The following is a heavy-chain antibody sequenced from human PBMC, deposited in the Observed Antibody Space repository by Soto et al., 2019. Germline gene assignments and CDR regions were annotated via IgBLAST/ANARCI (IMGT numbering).Heavy chain of an antibody. Sequence: GGSLRLSCATSGFTFSNYWMHWVRQVPGRGLVWVSRIDTDGSTTSYADFAKSRFTISRDNAKSTLSLQMNGLRAEDTAIYYCACSRRPARLGPKGAIDYWGQGTLVTVSS. V-gene: IGHV3-74*01. J-gene: IGHJ4*02. CDR2: IDTDGSTT. CDR3: ACSRRPARLGPKGAIDY. CDR1: GFTFSNYW. D-gene: IGHD2-15*01.